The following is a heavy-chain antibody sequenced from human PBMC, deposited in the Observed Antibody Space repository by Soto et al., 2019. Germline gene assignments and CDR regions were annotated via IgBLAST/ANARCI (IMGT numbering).Heavy chain of an antibody. D-gene: IGHD3-22*01. J-gene: IGHJ6*02. Sequence: PGGSLRLSCTASGFTFGDYAMSWFRQAPGKGLEWVGFIRSKAYGGTTEYAASVRGRFTISRDDSKSIAYLQMNSLKTEDTAVYYCTRDIGAMRLFALGSNYGMDVWGQGTTVTVSS. V-gene: IGHV3-49*03. CDR1: GFTFGDYA. CDR2: IRSKAYGGTT. CDR3: TRDIGAMRLFALGSNYGMDV.